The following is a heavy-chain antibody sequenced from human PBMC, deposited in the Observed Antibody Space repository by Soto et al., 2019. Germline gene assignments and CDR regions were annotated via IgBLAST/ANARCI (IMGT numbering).Heavy chain of an antibody. CDR3: ARTTAVPNSLRSRYFFDY. J-gene: IGHJ4*02. D-gene: IGHD4-17*01. V-gene: IGHV4-61*01. Sequence: SETLSLTCTVSGGSVSSGCYYWSWIRQPPGKRLEWIGYVYYSGTTNYNPSLKSRVTISVDLSKNQFSLRLSSVTTADTALYYCARTTAVPNSLRSRYFFDYWGQGTLVTVSS. CDR2: VYYSGTT. CDR1: GGSVSSGCYY.